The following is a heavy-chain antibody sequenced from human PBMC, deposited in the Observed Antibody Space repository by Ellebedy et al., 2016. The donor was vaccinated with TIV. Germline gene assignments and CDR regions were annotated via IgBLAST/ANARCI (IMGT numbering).Heavy chain of an antibody. CDR3: ARGVGATRLDWFDP. D-gene: IGHD1-26*01. CDR2: IYYSGST. Sequence: MPSETLSLTCTVSGGSISSYYWSWIRQPPGKGLEWIGYIYYSGSTNYNPSLKSRVTISVDTSKNQFSLKLSSVTAADTAVYYCARGVGATRLDWFDPWGQGTLVTVSS. J-gene: IGHJ5*02. V-gene: IGHV4-59*01. CDR1: GGSISSYY.